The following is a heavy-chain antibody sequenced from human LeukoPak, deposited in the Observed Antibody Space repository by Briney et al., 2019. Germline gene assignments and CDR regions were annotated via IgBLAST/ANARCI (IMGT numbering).Heavy chain of an antibody. CDR3: ARDCGGNSGYSYYGMDV. V-gene: IGHV4-30-2*01. Sequence: SETLSLTCAVSGGSISSGGYSWRWVRQPPGKGLEWIGYIYHSGSTYYNPSLKSRLTISVDRSKNQFSLKLSSVTAADTAVYYCARDCGGNSGYSYYGMDVWGQGTTVTVSS. J-gene: IGHJ6*02. D-gene: IGHD4-23*01. CDR2: IYHSGST. CDR1: GGSISSGGYS.